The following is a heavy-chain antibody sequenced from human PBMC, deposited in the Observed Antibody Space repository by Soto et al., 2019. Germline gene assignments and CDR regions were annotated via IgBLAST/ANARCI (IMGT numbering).Heavy chain of an antibody. Sequence: EVQLLESGGXXVQPGGSLRLSCVASGFNFKKFAMAWVRQAAGEGLEWVSGISCCGGSASYADSVKGRFSIARDDSKNTVSLQLNSLRVEDTAQYYCAKADGQQWLIPHLDNWGQGTLVTVS. CDR2: ISCCGGSA. CDR1: GFNFKKFA. CDR3: AKADGQQWLIPHLDN. V-gene: IGHV3-23*01. J-gene: IGHJ4*02. D-gene: IGHD6-19*01.